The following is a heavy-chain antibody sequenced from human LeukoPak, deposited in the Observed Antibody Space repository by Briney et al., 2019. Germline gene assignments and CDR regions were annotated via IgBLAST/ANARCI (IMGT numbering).Heavy chain of an antibody. D-gene: IGHD1-26*01. Sequence: ASVKVSCKASGYTFTSYDINWVRQATGQGLEWMGWMNPNSGNTGYAQKFQGRVTMTMNTSISTVYMELSSLRSEDTAVYYCARAPPWSGSFYCFDYWGQGTLVTVSS. J-gene: IGHJ4*02. CDR3: ARAPPWSGSFYCFDY. CDR1: GYTFTSYD. CDR2: MNPNSGNT. V-gene: IGHV1-8*01.